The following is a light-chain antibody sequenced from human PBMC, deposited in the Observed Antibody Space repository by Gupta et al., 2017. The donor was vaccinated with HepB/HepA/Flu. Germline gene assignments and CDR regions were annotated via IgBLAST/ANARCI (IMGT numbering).Light chain of an antibody. CDR3: QSYDSSLSVYVV. V-gene: IGLV1-40*01. CDR2: GNS. CDR1: RPNIGAGYD. Sequence: QSVLTQPPSVSGAPGQRVNSPFTLCRPNIGAGYDVHWYQQLPGTAPKPLIYGNSNRPSGVPDRFSGSKSGTSASLAITGLQAEDEADYYCQSYDSSLSVYVVFGGGTKLTVL. J-gene: IGLJ2*01.